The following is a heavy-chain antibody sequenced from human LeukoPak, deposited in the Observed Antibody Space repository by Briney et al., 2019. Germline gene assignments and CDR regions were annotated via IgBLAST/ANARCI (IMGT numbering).Heavy chain of an antibody. V-gene: IGHV4-34*01. CDR3: ASGYGGNRGPKH. Sequence: SETLSLTCAVYGGSFSGYYWSWIRQPPGKGLEWIGEINHSGSTNYNPSLKSRVTISVDTSKNQFSLKPSSVTAADTAVYYCASGYGGNRGPKHWGQGTLVTVSS. CDR1: GGSFSGYY. D-gene: IGHD2-15*01. CDR2: INHSGST. J-gene: IGHJ1*01.